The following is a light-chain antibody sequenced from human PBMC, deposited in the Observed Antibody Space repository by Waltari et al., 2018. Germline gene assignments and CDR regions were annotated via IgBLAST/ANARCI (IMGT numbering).Light chain of an antibody. J-gene: IGKJ3*01. Sequence: DIVMTQSPDSLGVSLGERATINCKSSQSVLHSSNNENSLTWYQQKPGQPPKLLIYWASTRAAGVPDRFSGSGSGTDFTLTINSLQTEDVAVYYCQEYYSTPFTFGPGTKVDIK. V-gene: IGKV4-1*01. CDR3: QEYYSTPFT. CDR2: WAS. CDR1: QSVLHSSNNENS.